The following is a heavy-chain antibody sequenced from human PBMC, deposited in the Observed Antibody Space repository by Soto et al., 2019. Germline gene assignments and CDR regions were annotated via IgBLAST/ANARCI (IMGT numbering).Heavy chain of an antibody. CDR1: GGSFSGSDW. D-gene: IGHD2-15*01. CDR3: ARAGREYCSGDTCYSGLYGMAV. Sequence: QVQLQESGAGLVKPSGTLSLTCAVSGGSFSGSDWWSWVRQPPGKGLEWIGQISHYENTNYNPSLKSRSSISVDKSKNHFSLKLASVTAAATAVYYCARAGREYCSGDTCYSGLYGMAVWGQGTTVTVSS. CDR2: ISHYENT. V-gene: IGHV4-4*02. J-gene: IGHJ6*02.